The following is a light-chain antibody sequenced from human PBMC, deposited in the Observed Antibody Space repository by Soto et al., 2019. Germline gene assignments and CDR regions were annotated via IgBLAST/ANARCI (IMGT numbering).Light chain of an antibody. CDR1: SADLGAGFD. CDR2: DNI. CDR3: QSYDSSLSGFYV. V-gene: IGLV1-40*01. J-gene: IGLJ1*01. Sequence: QSVLTQPPSVSGAPGQTVTISCTGSSADLGAGFDVHWYQQLPGTAPKLLIYDNINRPSGVPDRFSGSRSGTSASLAITGLQAEDEADYYCQSYDSSLSGFYVFGTGTKLTVL.